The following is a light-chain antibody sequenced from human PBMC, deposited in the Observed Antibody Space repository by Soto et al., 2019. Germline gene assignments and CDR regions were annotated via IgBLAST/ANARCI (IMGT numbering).Light chain of an antibody. CDR2: DAS. J-gene: IGKJ5*01. V-gene: IGKV3-11*01. Sequence: EIVLTQSPATLSLSTGARATVSCRACQSGSSHLAWYEQKRGQAPRVLIYDASSRASGIPARFSVSVSGTDGTITISSLETEDGKVYDGQQGGNWPLTFGQGTRLEIK. CDR3: QQGGNWPLT. CDR1: QSGSSH.